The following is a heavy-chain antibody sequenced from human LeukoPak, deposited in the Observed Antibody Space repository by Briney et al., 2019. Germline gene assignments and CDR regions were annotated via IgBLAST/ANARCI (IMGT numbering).Heavy chain of an antibody. V-gene: IGHV4-39*07. CDR1: GGSISSSSYY. Sequence: SETLSLTCTVSGGSISSSSYYWGWIRQPPGKGLEWIGEINHSGSTNYNPSLKSRVTISVDTSKNQFSLKLSSVTAADTAVYYCARDLDSSGWSNFDYWGQGTLVTVSS. J-gene: IGHJ4*02. CDR3: ARDLDSSGWSNFDY. CDR2: INHSGST. D-gene: IGHD6-19*01.